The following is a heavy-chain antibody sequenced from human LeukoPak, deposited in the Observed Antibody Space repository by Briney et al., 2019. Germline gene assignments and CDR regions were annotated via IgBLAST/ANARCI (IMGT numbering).Heavy chain of an antibody. CDR2: MYHSGDT. J-gene: IGHJ5*02. V-gene: IGHV4-39*07. Sequence: PSETLSLTCSVSGGSIRDTSYYWGWIRQPPGKGLEWIGSMYHSGDTYYNPSLKSRVTISVDTSKNQLSLKLISVTAADTAVYYCARSKAHLSTSWYGNWFDPWGQGTLVTVSS. CDR1: GGSIRDTSYY. D-gene: IGHD2-2*01. CDR3: ARSKAHLSTSWYGNWFDP.